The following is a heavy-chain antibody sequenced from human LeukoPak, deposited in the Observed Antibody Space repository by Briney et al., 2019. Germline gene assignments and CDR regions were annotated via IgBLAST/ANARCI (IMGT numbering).Heavy chain of an antibody. CDR3: ASFGPMLGYCSSTSCQDY. CDR1: GGSISSGNW. Sequence: SETLSLTCAVSGGSISSGNWWSWVRQPPGKGLEWIGEIYHSGSTNYNPSLKSRVTISVDKSKNQFSLKLSSVTAADTAVYYCASFGPMLGYCSSTSCQDYWGQGTLVTVSS. V-gene: IGHV4-4*02. D-gene: IGHD2-2*01. J-gene: IGHJ4*02. CDR2: IYHSGST.